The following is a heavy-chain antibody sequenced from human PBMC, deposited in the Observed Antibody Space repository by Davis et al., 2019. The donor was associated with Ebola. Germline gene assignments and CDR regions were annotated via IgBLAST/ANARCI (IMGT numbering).Heavy chain of an antibody. CDR1: GGSFSGYY. D-gene: IGHD4-17*01. CDR2: IYHSGST. J-gene: IGHJ6*02. Sequence: GSLRLSCAVYGGSFSGYYWSWIRQPPGKGLEWIGEIYHSGSTNYNPSLKSRVTISVDKSKNQFSLKLSSVTAADTAVYYCARAAYGDYANYYYYGMDVWGQGTTVTVSS. CDR3: ARAAYGDYANYYYYGMDV. V-gene: IGHV4-34*01.